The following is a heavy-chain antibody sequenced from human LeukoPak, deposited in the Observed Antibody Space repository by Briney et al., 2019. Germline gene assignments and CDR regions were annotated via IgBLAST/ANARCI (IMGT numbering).Heavy chain of an antibody. D-gene: IGHD6-6*01. CDR3: ARDASIAARPGFDY. CDR2: IIPIFGTA. CDR1: GGTFSSYA. Sequence: SVKVSCKASGGTFSSYAISWVRQAPGQGLEWMGGIIPIFGTANYAQKFQGRVTITTDESTSTAYMELSSLRSEDTAVYYCARDASIAARPGFDYWGQGTLVTVSS. V-gene: IGHV1-69*05. J-gene: IGHJ4*02.